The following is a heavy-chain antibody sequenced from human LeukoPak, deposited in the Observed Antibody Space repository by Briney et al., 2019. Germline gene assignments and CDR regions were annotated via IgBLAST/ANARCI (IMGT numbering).Heavy chain of an antibody. D-gene: IGHD1-26*01. CDR3: ARHEYSGSYYGLSWFDP. CDR1: GFTFSSYG. Sequence: PGGSLRLSCAASGFTFSSYGMHWVRQAPGKGLEWVAFIRYDGSNKYYADSVKGRFTISRDNSKNTLYLQMNSLRAEDTAVYYCARHEYSGSYYGLSWFDPWGQGTPVTVSS. J-gene: IGHJ5*02. CDR2: IRYDGSNK. V-gene: IGHV3-30*02.